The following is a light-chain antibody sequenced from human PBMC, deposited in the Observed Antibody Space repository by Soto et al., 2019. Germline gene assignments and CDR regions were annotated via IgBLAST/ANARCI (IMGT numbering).Light chain of an antibody. CDR3: SSYTSSSTPYV. V-gene: IGLV2-14*01. Sequence: QSVLTQAASGSGFPGQSISITCTGKSSDVGGYNYVSWYQQHPVKAPKLMIYDVTNRPSGVSDRFSGSKSGNTASLTISGLQAEDEADYYCSSYTSSSTPYVFGTGTKVTVL. J-gene: IGLJ1*01. CDR2: DVT. CDR1: SSDVGGYNY.